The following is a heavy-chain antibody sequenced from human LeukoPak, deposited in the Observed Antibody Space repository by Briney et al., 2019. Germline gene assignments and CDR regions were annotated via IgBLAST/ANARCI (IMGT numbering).Heavy chain of an antibody. V-gene: IGHV1-2*02. D-gene: IGHD3-22*01. CDR1: GYTFTSYA. J-gene: IGHJ4*02. CDR2: INPNSGGT. Sequence: GASVKVSCKASGYTFTSYAINWVRQAPGQGLEWMGWINPNSGGTNYAQKFQGRVTMTRDTSISTAYMELSRLRSDDTAVYYCARVTYDSSGPFVYWGQGTLVTVSS. CDR3: ARVTYDSSGPFVY.